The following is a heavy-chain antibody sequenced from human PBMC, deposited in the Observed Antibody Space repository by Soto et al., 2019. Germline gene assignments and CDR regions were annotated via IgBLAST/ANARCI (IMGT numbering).Heavy chain of an antibody. CDR3: AREGQLAPTNDY. D-gene: IGHD6-6*01. Sequence: VQLVESGGGVVQPGRSLRLSCAASGFTFSSYGMHWVRQAPGKGLEWVAVIWYDGSNKYYADSVKGRFTISRDNSKNTLYLQMNSLRAEDTAVYYCAREGQLAPTNDYWGQGTLVTVSS. CDR2: IWYDGSNK. J-gene: IGHJ4*02. V-gene: IGHV3-33*01. CDR1: GFTFSSYG.